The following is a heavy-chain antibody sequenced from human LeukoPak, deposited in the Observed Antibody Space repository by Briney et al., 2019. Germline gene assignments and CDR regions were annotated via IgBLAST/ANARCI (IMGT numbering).Heavy chain of an antibody. CDR2: INPNNDGT. CDR1: GYTFTAYY. Sequence: GASVKVSCKASGYTFTAYYMHWVRQAPGQGLEWMGWINPNNDGTNYAQRFQGRVTMTRDTSISTAYMELSSLRSDDTAVYYCARERRVVGANYYLYYGMDVWGQGTTVTVSS. CDR3: ARERRVVGANYYLYYGMDV. V-gene: IGHV1-2*02. D-gene: IGHD2-15*01. J-gene: IGHJ6*02.